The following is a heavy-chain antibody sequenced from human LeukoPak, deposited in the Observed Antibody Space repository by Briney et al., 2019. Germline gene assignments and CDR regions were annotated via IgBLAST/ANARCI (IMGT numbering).Heavy chain of an antibody. CDR1: GFTFSSYG. CDR3: ARDPGTAMASYYYYGMDV. CDR2: IWYDGSNK. V-gene: IGHV3-33*01. D-gene: IGHD5-18*01. Sequence: GGSLRLSCAASGFTFSSYGMHWVRQAPGKGLEWVAVIWYDGSNKYYADSVKGRFTISRDNSKNTLYLQMNSLRAEDTAVYYCARDPGTAMASYYYYGMDVWGQGTTVTVSS. J-gene: IGHJ6*02.